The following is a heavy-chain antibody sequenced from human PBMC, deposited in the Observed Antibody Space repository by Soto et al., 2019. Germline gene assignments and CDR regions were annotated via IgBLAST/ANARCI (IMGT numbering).Heavy chain of an antibody. J-gene: IGHJ6*02. V-gene: IGHV1-69*01. CDR1: GGTFSSYA. D-gene: IGHD2-2*01. CDR3: ARAGYCSSTSCYEGNYYYYGMDV. Sequence: QVQLVQSGAGVKKPGSSVKVSCKASGGTFSSYAISWVRQAPGQGLEWMGGIIPIFGTANYAQKFQGRVTITADESTSTAYMELSSLRSEDTAVYYCARAGYCSSTSCYEGNYYYYGMDVWGQGTTVTVSS. CDR2: IIPIFGTA.